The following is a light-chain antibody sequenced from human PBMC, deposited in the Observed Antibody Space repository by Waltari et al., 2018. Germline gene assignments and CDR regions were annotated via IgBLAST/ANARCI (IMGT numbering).Light chain of an antibody. CDR3: MQALQTPFT. V-gene: IGKV2-28*01. Sequence: DIVMTKSPLSLPVTPGEPASISCRSSQSLRHSNGYNYWDWNLQEPGQSPQLLIYLGSNRASGGPDRFSGSGSGTNFTLKISRVEAEDVGVYYCMQALQTPFTFGPGTKVEIK. CDR2: LGS. CDR1: QSLRHSNGYNY. J-gene: IGKJ3*01.